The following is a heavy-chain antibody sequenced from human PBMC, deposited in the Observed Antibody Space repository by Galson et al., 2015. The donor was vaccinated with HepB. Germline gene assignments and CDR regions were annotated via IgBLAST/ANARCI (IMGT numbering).Heavy chain of an antibody. CDR2: INPNSGGT. CDR3: ARGYYYGSGSYGRIDY. V-gene: IGHV1-2*02. Sequence: SVKVSCKASGYTFTGYYMHWVRQAPGQGLEWMGWINPNSGGTNYAQKFQGRVTMTSDTSISTAYMELNRLTSDDTAVYYCARGYYYGSGSYGRIDYWGQGTLVTVSS. J-gene: IGHJ4*02. CDR1: GYTFTGYY. D-gene: IGHD3-10*01.